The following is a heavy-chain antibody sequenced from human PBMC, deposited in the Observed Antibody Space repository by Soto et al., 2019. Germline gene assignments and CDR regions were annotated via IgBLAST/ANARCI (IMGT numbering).Heavy chain of an antibody. Sequence: PGGSLRLSCVASGFTFDSHGMHWVRQAPGKGLEWVAIIWGDASKTYYADSVKGRFTISRDNSKNTPYLQLNSLRADDTAVYYCAKSGHYYYYGMDVWGQGTTVTV. CDR1: GFTFDSHG. CDR2: IWGDASKT. CDR3: AKSGHYYYYGMDV. J-gene: IGHJ6*02. D-gene: IGHD3-10*01. V-gene: IGHV3-33*06.